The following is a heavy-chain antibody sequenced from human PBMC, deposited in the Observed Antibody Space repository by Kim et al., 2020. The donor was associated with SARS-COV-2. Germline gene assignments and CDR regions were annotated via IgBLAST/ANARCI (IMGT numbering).Heavy chain of an antibody. CDR3: ASDRVSAVASNYFDY. CDR2: INPSGGST. J-gene: IGHJ4*02. Sequence: ASVKVSCKASGYTFTSYYMHWVRQAPGQGLEWMGIINPSGGSTSYAQKFQGRVTMTRDTSTSTVYMELSSLRSEDTAVYYCASDRVSAVASNYFDYWGQGTLVTVSS. D-gene: IGHD6-19*01. CDR1: GYTFTSYY. V-gene: IGHV1-46*01.